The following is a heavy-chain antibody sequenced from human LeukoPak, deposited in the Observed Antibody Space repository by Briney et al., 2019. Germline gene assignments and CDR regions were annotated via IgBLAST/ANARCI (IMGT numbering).Heavy chain of an antibody. J-gene: IGHJ3*02. CDR3: VTDWGVITNDAFDI. Sequence: GGSLRLSCSASGFTFSSYVMHWVRQAPGKGLEYVSAISSNGGRTYYADSVKDRLIISRDNSKNTLYLQMRSLRPEDTAVYYCVTDWGVITNDAFDIWGQGTMVTVSS. CDR1: GFTFSSYV. V-gene: IGHV3-64D*09. CDR2: ISSNGGRT. D-gene: IGHD3-10*01.